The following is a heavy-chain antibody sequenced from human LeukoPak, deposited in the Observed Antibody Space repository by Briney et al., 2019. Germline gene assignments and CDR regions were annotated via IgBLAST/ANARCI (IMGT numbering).Heavy chain of an antibody. D-gene: IGHD5-18*01. J-gene: IGHJ4*01. Sequence: GTSLRLSCAASGFTFRNYAMHWVRQAPGKGLEWVAVIWYNGNTKYFADSVRGRFTISRDNSKNIVHLQMNSLRVEDTSIYYCARDAETGYSYGYTPDFWGHGTLVTVSS. CDR3: ARDAETGYSYGYTPDF. CDR1: GFTFRNYA. V-gene: IGHV3-33*01. CDR2: IWYNGNTK.